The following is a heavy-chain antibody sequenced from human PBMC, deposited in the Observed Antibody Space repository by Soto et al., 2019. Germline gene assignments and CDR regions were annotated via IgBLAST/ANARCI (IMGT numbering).Heavy chain of an antibody. Sequence: QVQLQQWGAGLLKPSETLSLTCSVYGGSFSGYYWSWIRQPPGKGLEWIGEINHSGSTKYNASLKSRVTISVDTSKNQFSLKLSSVTAADTAVYYCARGRIAGGSYCDSWGQGTLVTVSS. V-gene: IGHV4-34*01. CDR1: GGSFSGYY. CDR2: INHSGST. CDR3: ARGRIAGGSYCDS. J-gene: IGHJ4*02. D-gene: IGHD1-26*01.